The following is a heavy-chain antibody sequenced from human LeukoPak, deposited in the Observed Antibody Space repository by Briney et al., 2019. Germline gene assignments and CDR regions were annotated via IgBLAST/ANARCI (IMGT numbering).Heavy chain of an antibody. V-gene: IGHV3-30*02. CDR3: TRRADWVDP. CDR2: IRYDGNNK. CDR1: GFTFSTYT. Sequence: GGSLRLSCAASGFTFSTYTMNWVRQAPGKGLNWVAFIRYDGNNKYYADSVKGRFTISRDNSKNMLYLEMNSLKTEDTAVYYCTRRADWVDPWGQGTLVTVSS. J-gene: IGHJ5*02.